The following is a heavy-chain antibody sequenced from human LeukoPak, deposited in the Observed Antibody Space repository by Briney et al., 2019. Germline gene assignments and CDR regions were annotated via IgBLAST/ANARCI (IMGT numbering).Heavy chain of an antibody. CDR2: INHSGST. J-gene: IGHJ4*02. Sequence: SETLSLTCAVYGGSFSGYYWSWIRQPPGKGLEWIGEINHSGSTNYNPSLKRRVTVAVDTSKNQFYLKLSSVADADTAVYSCARSDYGDYEGQYYFDYWGQGTLVTVSS. CDR1: GGSFSGYY. CDR3: ARSDYGDYEGQYYFDY. D-gene: IGHD4-17*01. V-gene: IGHV4-34*01.